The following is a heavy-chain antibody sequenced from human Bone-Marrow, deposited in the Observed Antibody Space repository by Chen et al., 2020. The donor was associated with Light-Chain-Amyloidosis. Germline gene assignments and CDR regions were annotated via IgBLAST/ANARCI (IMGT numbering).Heavy chain of an antibody. J-gene: IGHJ6*02. Sequence: QVQLVQSGAEVKKPGASVKVSCKASGYSFTNYVIHWVRQAPGQRLEWIGWINTANGYTKYSQKFQGRVTINRDTSASTAYMEVSSLRFEDTAVYYCARTPDATHYYYGMDVWGQGTTVTVSS. V-gene: IGHV1-3*04. CDR2: INTANGYT. CDR1: GYSFTNYV. CDR3: ARTPDATHYYYGMDV. D-gene: IGHD2-15*01.